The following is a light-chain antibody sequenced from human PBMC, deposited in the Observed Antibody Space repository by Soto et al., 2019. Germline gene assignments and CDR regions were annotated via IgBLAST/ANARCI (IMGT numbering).Light chain of an antibody. V-gene: IGKV3-20*01. Sequence: EIVLTQSPGTLSLSPGEGATLSCRASQSIYTKLAWYQKKSGQAPRLLIYDASTRAYGIPDRFSGSGSVTDFSLTISRLEPEDFAVYYCQQYAGSLYTFAQGTKLDIK. CDR2: DAS. J-gene: IGKJ2*01. CDR3: QQYAGSLYT. CDR1: QSIYTK.